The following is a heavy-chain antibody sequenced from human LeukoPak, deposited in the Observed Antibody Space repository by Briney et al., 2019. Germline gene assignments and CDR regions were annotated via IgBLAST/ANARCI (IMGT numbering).Heavy chain of an antibody. CDR2: IVVGSGNT. J-gene: IGHJ3*02. CDR3: AADLGEGDLTDAFDI. V-gene: IGHV1-58*02. Sequence: ASVKVSCKASGFTFTSSAMQWVRQARGQRPEWIGWIVVGSGNTNYAQKFQERVTITRDMSTSTAYMELSSLRSEDTAVYYCAADLGEGDLTDAFDIWGQGTMVTVSS. CDR1: GFTFTSSA. D-gene: IGHD3-10*01.